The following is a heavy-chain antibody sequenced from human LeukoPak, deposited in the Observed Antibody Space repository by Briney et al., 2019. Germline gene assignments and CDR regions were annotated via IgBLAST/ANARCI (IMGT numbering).Heavy chain of an antibody. CDR2: IYSGGST. CDR1: GFTVSSNY. CDR3: ARHIGPNWFDP. D-gene: IGHD2-21*01. V-gene: IGHV3-53*01. Sequence: PGGSLRLSCAASGFTVSSNYMSWVRQPPGKGLEWVSVIYSGGSTYYADSVKGRFTISRDNAKNSLYLQMNSLRAEDTAVYYCARHIGPNWFDPWGQGTLVTVSS. J-gene: IGHJ5*02.